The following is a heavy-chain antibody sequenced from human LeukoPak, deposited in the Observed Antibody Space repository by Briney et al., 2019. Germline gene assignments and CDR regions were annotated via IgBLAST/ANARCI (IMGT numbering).Heavy chain of an antibody. Sequence: SETLSLTCTVSGGSISSYYWSWIRQPPGKGLEWIGYIYYSGSTNYNPPLKSRVTISVDTSKNQFSLKLSSVTAADTAVYYCARRSEGAAFDIWGQGTMVTVSS. CDR1: GGSISSYY. CDR3: ARRSEGAAFDI. J-gene: IGHJ3*02. V-gene: IGHV4-59*01. CDR2: IYYSGST.